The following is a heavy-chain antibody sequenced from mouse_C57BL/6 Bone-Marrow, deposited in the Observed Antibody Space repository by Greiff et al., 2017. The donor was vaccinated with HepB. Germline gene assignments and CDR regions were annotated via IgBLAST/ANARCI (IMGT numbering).Heavy chain of an antibody. CDR1: GFSLTSYG. CDR3: ARSYDYDPYAMDY. J-gene: IGHJ4*01. Sequence: QVHVKQSGPGLVAPSQSLSITCTVSGFSLTSYGVDWVRQPPGKGLEWLGVIWGGGSTNYNSALMSRLSISKDNSKSQVFLKMNSLQTDDTAMYYCARSYDYDPYAMDYWGQGTSVTVSS. V-gene: IGHV2-9*01. CDR2: IWGGGST. D-gene: IGHD2-4*01.